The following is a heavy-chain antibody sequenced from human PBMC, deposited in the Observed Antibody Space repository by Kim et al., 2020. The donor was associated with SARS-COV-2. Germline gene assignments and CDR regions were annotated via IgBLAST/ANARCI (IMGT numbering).Heavy chain of an antibody. D-gene: IGHD1-1*01. J-gene: IGHJ4*02. V-gene: IGHV3-23*01. CDR3: AKDRRPDGYWNFDY. Sequence: GGSLRLSCVGSGFTFSDFAMSWVRQAPGQGLEWVSSILGGAVSTFYADSVKGRFTISRDDSRNTLYLQMNNLQPEDTAVYYCAKDRRPDGYWNFDYWGQGALVTVSS. CDR1: GFTFSDFA. CDR2: ILGGAVST.